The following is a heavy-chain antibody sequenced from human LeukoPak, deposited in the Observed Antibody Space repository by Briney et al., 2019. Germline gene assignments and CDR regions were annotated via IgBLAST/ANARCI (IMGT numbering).Heavy chain of an antibody. CDR1: AFTFISYA. V-gene: IGHV3-23*01. D-gene: IGHD3-16*01. CDR2: ISGSGGST. J-gene: IGHJ4*02. CDR3: ANMGGKVFDY. Sequence: PGRSPRLSCAASAFTFISYAMSWVRQAPGKGLEWVSAISGSGGSTYYADSLKGRFTISRDNSKHMLYLQINSLRAEDTAVYYCANMGGKVFDYWGQGTLVTVSS.